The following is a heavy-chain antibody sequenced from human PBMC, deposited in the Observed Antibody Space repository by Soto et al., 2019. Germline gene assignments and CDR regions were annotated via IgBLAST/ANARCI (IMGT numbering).Heavy chain of an antibody. D-gene: IGHD2-21*01. CDR2: IYSGGST. V-gene: IGHV3-66*01. Sequence: EVQLVESGGGLVQRGGSLRLSCAASGFTVSSHYMSWVRQAPGKGLEWVSVIYSGGSTYYADSVKGRFTISRDNSKNTLYLQMNSLRAEDTAVYYCARDLYCDYYYYMDVWGKGTPVTVSS. J-gene: IGHJ6*03. CDR3: ARDLYCDYYYYMDV. CDR1: GFTVSSHY.